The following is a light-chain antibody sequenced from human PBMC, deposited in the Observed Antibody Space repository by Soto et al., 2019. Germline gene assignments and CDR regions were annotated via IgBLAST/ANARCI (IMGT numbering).Light chain of an antibody. J-gene: IGKJ1*01. Sequence: EIVLTQSPGTLSLSPGXRVTLSCRASQSVSSSYLAWYQQKPGQAPRLLIYGASSRATGIPDRFSGSGSGTDFTLTISRLEPEDFAVYYCQQYGSSPRTFGQGTKVDIK. V-gene: IGKV3-20*01. CDR2: GAS. CDR3: QQYGSSPRT. CDR1: QSVSSSY.